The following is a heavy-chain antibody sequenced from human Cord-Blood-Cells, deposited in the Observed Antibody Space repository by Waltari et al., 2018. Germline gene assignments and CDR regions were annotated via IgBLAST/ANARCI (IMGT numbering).Heavy chain of an antibody. CDR3: TYFDY. Sequence: QVQLVESGGGVVQPGRSLRLPCAASGLPFISYGMHWVRQAPGKGLEWVAVISYDGSNKYYADSVKGRFTISRDNSKNTLYLQMNSLRAEDTAVYYCTYFDYWGQGTLVTVSS. J-gene: IGHJ4*02. CDR1: GLPFISYG. V-gene: IGHV3-30*03. CDR2: ISYDGSNK.